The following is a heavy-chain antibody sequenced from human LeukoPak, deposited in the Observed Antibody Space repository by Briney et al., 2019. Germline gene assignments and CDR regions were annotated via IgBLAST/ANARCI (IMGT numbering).Heavy chain of an antibody. J-gene: IGHJ4*02. Sequence: PGGSLRLSCAASGFTFSSYSMNWVRQAPGKGLEWVSSISSSSSYIYYADSVKGRFTISRDNAKNSLYLQMNSLRAENTAVYYCARAMCTSSYAPDYWGQGTLVTVSS. CDR3: ARAMCTSSYAPDY. CDR2: ISSSSSYI. CDR1: GFTFSSYS. V-gene: IGHV3-21*01. D-gene: IGHD2-2*01.